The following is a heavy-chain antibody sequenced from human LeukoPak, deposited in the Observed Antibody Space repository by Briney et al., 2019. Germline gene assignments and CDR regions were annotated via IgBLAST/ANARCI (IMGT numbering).Heavy chain of an antibody. CDR2: ISPDGSGT. CDR1: GLTFNTYW. Sequence: QPGGSLRLSCAASGLTFNTYWMHWVRQAPAKRLVWLSRISPDGSGTSYADAVKGRFTISRDHAKNTLYLKMNILSAEDTAVYYCARDSGGSFDYWGQGTLVTVSS. CDR3: ARDSGGSFDY. J-gene: IGHJ4*02. V-gene: IGHV3-74*01. D-gene: IGHD2-15*01.